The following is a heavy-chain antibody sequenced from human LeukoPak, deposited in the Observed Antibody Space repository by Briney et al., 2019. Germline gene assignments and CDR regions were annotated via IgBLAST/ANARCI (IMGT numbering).Heavy chain of an antibody. CDR2: ISSSSTYI. J-gene: IGHJ4*02. CDR3: VRGTGY. CDR1: GFTFSNYN. Sequence: GGSLRLSCAASGFTFSNYNMNWVRQAPGKGLEWVSFISSSSTYIYYADSVKGRFTISRDNSKNTLYLQMSSLRADDTAVYYCVRGTGYWGQGTLVTVSS. V-gene: IGHV3-21*01.